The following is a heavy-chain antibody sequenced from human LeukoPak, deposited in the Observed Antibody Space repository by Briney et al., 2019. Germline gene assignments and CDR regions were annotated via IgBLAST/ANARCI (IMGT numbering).Heavy chain of an antibody. CDR3: ARDGAEYPYGSGSKNWFDP. CDR2: ISYDGSNK. Sequence: PGGSLRLSCAASGFTFSSYAMHWVRQAPGKGLEWVAVISYDGSNKYYADSVKGRFTISRDNSKNTLYLQMNSLRAEDTAVYYCARDGAEYPYGSGSKNWFDPWGQGTLVTVSS. J-gene: IGHJ5*02. CDR1: GFTFSSYA. V-gene: IGHV3-30-3*01. D-gene: IGHD3-10*01.